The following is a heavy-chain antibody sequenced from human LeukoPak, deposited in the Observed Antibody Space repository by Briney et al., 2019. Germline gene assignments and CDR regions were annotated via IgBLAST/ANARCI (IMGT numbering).Heavy chain of an antibody. CDR3: ARSESSSSPYFDY. CDR1: GFTFSSYS. J-gene: IGHJ4*02. CDR2: ISSSSSYI. D-gene: IGHD6-6*01. V-gene: IGHV3-21*01. Sequence: GGSLRLSCAASGFTFSSYSMNWVRQAPGKGLEWVSSISSSSSYIYYADSVKGRFTISRDNAKNSLYLQMNSLRAEDTAVCYCARSESSSSPYFDYWGQGTLVTVSS.